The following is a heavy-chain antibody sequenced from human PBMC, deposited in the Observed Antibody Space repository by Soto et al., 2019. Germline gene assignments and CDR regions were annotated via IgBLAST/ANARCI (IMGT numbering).Heavy chain of an antibody. CDR1: GGSISSSSYY. D-gene: IGHD2-15*01. CDR3: ARSVLVVAARINWFDP. Sequence: QLQLQESGPGLVKPSETLSLTCTVSGGSISSSSYYWGWIRQPPGKGLEWIGSSYYSGSTYYNPSLTRRVTISVDTSKTQLSLKPSSLTAADTAVYYCARSVLVVAARINWFDPWGQGTLVTVSS. CDR2: SYYSGST. J-gene: IGHJ5*02. V-gene: IGHV4-39*01.